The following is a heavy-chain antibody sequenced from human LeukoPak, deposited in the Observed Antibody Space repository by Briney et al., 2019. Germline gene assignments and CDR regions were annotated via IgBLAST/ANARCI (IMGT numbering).Heavy chain of an antibody. J-gene: IGHJ4*02. CDR1: GFTFSSYS. CDR3: ARDGGLRYFDWLQHYYFDY. Sequence: PGGSLRLSCAASGFTFSSYSMNWVRQAPGKGLEWVSYISSSSSTIYYADSVKGRFTISRDNAKNSLYLQMNSLRAEDTAVYYCARDGGLRYFDWLQHYYFDYWGQGTLVTVSS. D-gene: IGHD3-9*01. CDR2: ISSSSSTI. V-gene: IGHV3-48*04.